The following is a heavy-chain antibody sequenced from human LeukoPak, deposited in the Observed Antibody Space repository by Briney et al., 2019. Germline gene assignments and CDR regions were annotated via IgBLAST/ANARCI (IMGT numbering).Heavy chain of an antibody. CDR3: ARDINYGLDV. CDR1: VYTFTSYA. V-gene: IGHV1-18*01. Sequence: ASVRVSCKTSVYTFTSYAITWLRQAPGQGLEWVGWISADNVNTKFAQKVQGTVTMTTDTSTSTPNMELRSLRYDDTAVYYCARDINYGLDVWGQGTTVTVSS. CDR2: ISADNVNT. J-gene: IGHJ6*02.